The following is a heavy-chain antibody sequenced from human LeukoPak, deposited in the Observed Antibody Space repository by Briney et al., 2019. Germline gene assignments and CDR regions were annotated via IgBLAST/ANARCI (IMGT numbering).Heavy chain of an antibody. D-gene: IGHD6-13*01. J-gene: IGHJ4*02. V-gene: IGHV4-39*07. Sequence: SETLSLTCTVSGGSISSSSYYWGWIRQPPGKGLEWIGSIYYSGSTYYNPSLKSRVTISVDTSKNQFSLKLSSVTAADTAVYYCAKATGIAAAKNFDYWGQGTLVTVSP. CDR3: AKATGIAAAKNFDY. CDR1: GGSISSSSYY. CDR2: IYYSGST.